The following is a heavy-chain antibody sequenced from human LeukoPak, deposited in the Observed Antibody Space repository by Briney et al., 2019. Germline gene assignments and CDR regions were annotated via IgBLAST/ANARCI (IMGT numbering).Heavy chain of an antibody. J-gene: IGHJ5*02. Sequence: GASVTVSCKASGYTFTGYYMHWVRQAPGQGLEGMGWINPNSGGTNYAQKFQGRVTMTRDTSISTAYMELSRLRSDDTAVYYCARGAYYYDSSGYWVNWFDPWGQGTLVTVSS. V-gene: IGHV1-2*02. CDR2: INPNSGGT. CDR1: GYTFTGYY. CDR3: ARGAYYYDSSGYWVNWFDP. D-gene: IGHD3-22*01.